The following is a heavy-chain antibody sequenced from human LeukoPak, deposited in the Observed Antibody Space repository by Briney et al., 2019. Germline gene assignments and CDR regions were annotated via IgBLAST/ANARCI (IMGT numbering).Heavy chain of an antibody. V-gene: IGHV3-23*01. CDR3: AKKKSVYDILTGTIDY. Sequence: GGSLRLSCAASGFTFSSYAMSWVRQAPGKGLEWVSAISGSGTGTYYADSVKGRFTISRDNSKNTLYLQMKSLRAEDTAVYYCAKKKSVYDILTGTIDYWGQGTLVTVSS. J-gene: IGHJ4*02. CDR1: GFTFSSYA. D-gene: IGHD3-9*01. CDR2: ISGSGTGT.